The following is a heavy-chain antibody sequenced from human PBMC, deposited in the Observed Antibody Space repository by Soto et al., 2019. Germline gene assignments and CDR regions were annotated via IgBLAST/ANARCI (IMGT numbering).Heavy chain of an antibody. Sequence: SETLSLTCTVSGGSISNYYWSWVRQPPGKGLEWIGYIYDSGSTNYNPSLKSRVTISVDTSKNQFSLRLTSVTAADTAVYYCAAVPRYWGQGTLVT. CDR3: AAVPRY. J-gene: IGHJ4*02. D-gene: IGHD2-15*01. V-gene: IGHV4-59*01. CDR2: IYDSGST. CDR1: GGSISNYY.